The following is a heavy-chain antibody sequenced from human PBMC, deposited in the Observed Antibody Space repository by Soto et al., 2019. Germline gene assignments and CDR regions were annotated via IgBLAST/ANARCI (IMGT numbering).Heavy chain of an antibody. CDR1: GGSITSANW. Sequence: ETLSLTCAVSGGSITSANWWTWVRQPPGGGLEWIGEISHSGITNYKASLKSRVTMSVDKTKNDVSLKLTSVTAADTAAYYCARVLRGWFDPWGQGTPVTVSS. J-gene: IGHJ5*02. CDR2: ISHSGIT. V-gene: IGHV4-4*02. CDR3: ARVLRGWFDP.